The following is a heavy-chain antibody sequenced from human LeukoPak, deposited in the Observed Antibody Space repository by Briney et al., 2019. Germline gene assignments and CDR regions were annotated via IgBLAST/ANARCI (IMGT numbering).Heavy chain of an antibody. J-gene: IGHJ4*02. V-gene: IGHV3-23*01. D-gene: IGHD3-9*01. CDR3: AKGYDILTGYYPYYFDS. CDR1: GFTFSNYA. CDR2: ISGSGDSP. Sequence: GGSLRLSCVASGFTFSNYALNWVRQAPGKGLEWVSVISGSGDSPYYADSVKGRFTISRDNSKNTPYLQMNSLRAEDTAVYYCAKGYDILTGYYPYYFDSWGQGTLVTVSS.